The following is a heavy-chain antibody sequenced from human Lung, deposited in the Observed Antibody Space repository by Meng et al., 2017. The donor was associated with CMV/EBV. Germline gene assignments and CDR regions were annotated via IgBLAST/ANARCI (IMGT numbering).Heavy chain of an antibody. Sequence: GGSXRLXCAASGFTFSSYEMNWVRQAPGKGLEWVSYISSSGSTIYYADSVKGRFTISRDNAKNSLYLQMNSLRAEDTAVYYCARDRPYYDFWSGYGMDVWGQGXTVTVSS. CDR1: GFTFSSYE. CDR3: ARDRPYYDFWSGYGMDV. J-gene: IGHJ6*02. CDR2: ISSSGSTI. D-gene: IGHD3-3*01. V-gene: IGHV3-48*03.